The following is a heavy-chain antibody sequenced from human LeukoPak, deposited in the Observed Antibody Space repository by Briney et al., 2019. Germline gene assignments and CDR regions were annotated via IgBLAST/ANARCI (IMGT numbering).Heavy chain of an antibody. CDR3: ARRLYDFWSGYYFRGLSGFDY. J-gene: IGHJ4*02. CDR2: INHSGST. Sequence: SETLSLTCAVYGGSFSGYYWSWIRQPPGKGLEWIGEINHSGSTNYNPSLKSRVTISVDTSKNQFSLKLSSVTAADTAVYYCARRLYDFWSGYYFRGLSGFDYWGQGTLVTVSS. V-gene: IGHV4-34*01. CDR1: GGSFSGYY. D-gene: IGHD3-3*01.